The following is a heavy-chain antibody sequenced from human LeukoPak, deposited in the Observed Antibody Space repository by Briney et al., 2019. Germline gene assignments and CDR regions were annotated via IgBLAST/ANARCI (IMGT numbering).Heavy chain of an antibody. CDR3: ARDRPRRVVTGPPYYFDY. CDR1: GVSSSSGSYY. V-gene: IGHV4-39*01. J-gene: IGHJ4*02. D-gene: IGHD3-10*01. CDR2: IYYSGRT. Sequence: KASETLSLTCTVSGVSSSSGSYYWGWIRQPPGKGLEWIGSIYYSGRTYYNPSLKSRVTISVDTSKNQFSLKLSSVTAADTAVYYSARDRPRRVVTGPPYYFDYWGQGTLVTVSS.